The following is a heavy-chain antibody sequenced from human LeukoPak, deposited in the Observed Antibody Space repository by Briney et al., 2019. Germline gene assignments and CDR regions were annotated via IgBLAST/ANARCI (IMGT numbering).Heavy chain of an antibody. CDR2: IYHSGST. D-gene: IGHD2-2*01. Sequence: SETLSLTCTVSGGSISSGGYYWSWIRQPPGKGLEWIGYIYHSGSTYYNPSLKSRVTISVDRSKNQFSLKLSSVTAADTAVYYCARMIIYCSSTSCYNFDYWGQGTLVTVSS. V-gene: IGHV4-30-2*01. CDR3: ARMIIYCSSTSCYNFDY. CDR1: GGSISSGGYY. J-gene: IGHJ4*02.